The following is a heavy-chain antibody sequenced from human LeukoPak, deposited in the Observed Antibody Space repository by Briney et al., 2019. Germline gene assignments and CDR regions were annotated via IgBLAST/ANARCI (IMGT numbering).Heavy chain of an antibody. CDR1: GFTFSSYS. D-gene: IGHD4-4*01. CDR2: ISSSSSTI. J-gene: IGHJ6*02. V-gene: IGHV3-48*01. Sequence: GGSLRLSCAASGFTFSSYSMNWARQAPGKGLEWVSYISSSSSTIYYADSVKGRFTISRDNAKNSLYLQMNSLRAEDTAVYYCARGDSNYGDYYYGMDVWGQGTTVTVSS. CDR3: ARGDSNYGDYYYGMDV.